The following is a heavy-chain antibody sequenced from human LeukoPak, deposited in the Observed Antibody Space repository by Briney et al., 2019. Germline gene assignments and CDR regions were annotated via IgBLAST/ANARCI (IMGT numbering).Heavy chain of an antibody. D-gene: IGHD4-17*01. CDR3: AKYPNDYGDYQFDY. CDR2: ICGSGGST. J-gene: IGHJ4*02. V-gene: IGHV3-23*01. Sequence: GGSLRLSCAASGFTFSSYAMSWVRRAPGKGLEWVSDICGSGGSTYYADSVKGRFTISRDNSKNTLYLQMNSLRAEDTAVYYCAKYPNDYGDYQFDYWGQGTLVTVSS. CDR1: GFTFSSYA.